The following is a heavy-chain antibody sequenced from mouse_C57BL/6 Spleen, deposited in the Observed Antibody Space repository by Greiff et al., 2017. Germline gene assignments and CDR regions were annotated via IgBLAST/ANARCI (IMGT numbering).Heavy chain of an antibody. Sequence: EVQGVESGGGLVKPGGSLKLSCAASGFTFSSYAMSWVRQTPEKRLEWVATISDGGSYTYYPDNVKGRFTISRDNAKNNLYLQMSHLKSEDTAMYYCARRREGFAYWGQGTLVTVSA. J-gene: IGHJ3*01. CDR2: ISDGGSYT. CDR3: ARRREGFAY. CDR1: GFTFSSYA. V-gene: IGHV5-4*03.